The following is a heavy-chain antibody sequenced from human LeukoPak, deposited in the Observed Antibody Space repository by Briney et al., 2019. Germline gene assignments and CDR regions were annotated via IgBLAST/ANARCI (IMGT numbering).Heavy chain of an antibody. CDR2: ISSSCSTI. V-gene: IGHV3-48*03. J-gene: IGHJ4*02. Sequence: PGGTLRLSCAAPGFTFSSYEMNWVRQAPGKGLEWVSYISSSCSTIYYADSVKGRFTISRDNAKNSLYLQMNSLRADDTAVYYCAVSPPYYYDSSGYHDAFDYWGQGTLVTVSS. D-gene: IGHD3-22*01. CDR3: AVSPPYYYDSSGYHDAFDY. CDR1: GFTFSSYE.